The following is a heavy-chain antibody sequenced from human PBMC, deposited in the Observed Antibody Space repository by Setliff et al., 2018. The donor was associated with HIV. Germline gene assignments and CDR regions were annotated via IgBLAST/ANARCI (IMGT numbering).Heavy chain of an antibody. D-gene: IGHD2-21*02. Sequence: PSETLSLTCTVSGASISTTTYYWGWIRQPPGKGLEWIGGIHYTGNTYNTPSLKSRLTISVDASKNQISLKLTSVTAADTAIYFCAREGDGMDYWGQGILVTVSS. CDR3: AREGDGMDY. CDR1: GASISTTTYY. J-gene: IGHJ4*02. V-gene: IGHV4-39*02. CDR2: IHYTGNT.